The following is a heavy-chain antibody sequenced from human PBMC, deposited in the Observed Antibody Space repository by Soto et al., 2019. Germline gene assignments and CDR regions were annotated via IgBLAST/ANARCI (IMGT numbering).Heavy chain of an antibody. CDR2: ISYDGNNK. D-gene: IGHD4-17*01. CDR1: GFTFSSYG. CDR3: ARGPSYSDSYFDH. J-gene: IGHJ4*02. Sequence: GSLRLSCAASGFTFSSYGMHWVRQAPGKGLQWLAVISYDGNNKYYAGSVEGRFTISRDNSKNTVYLQMNSLRLEDTAVYYCARGPSYSDSYFDHWGQGTLVTVSS. V-gene: IGHV3-30*03.